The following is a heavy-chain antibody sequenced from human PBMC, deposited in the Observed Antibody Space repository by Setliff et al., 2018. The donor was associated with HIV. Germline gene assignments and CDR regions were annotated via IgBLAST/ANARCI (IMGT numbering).Heavy chain of an antibody. CDR1: TDSFSNRGFY. J-gene: IGHJ6*03. V-gene: IGHV4-39*01. CDR2: VYYSGST. CDR3: ARGHDNKYYYFYYMDV. D-gene: IGHD5-12*01. Sequence: SETLSLTCTVSTDSFSNRGFYWGWVRQPPGRGLEWIGSVYYSGSTYYNPSLKSRVTISVDTSKNQLSLKLSSVTAADTAVYYCARGHDNKYYYFYYMDVWGKGTTVTVSS.